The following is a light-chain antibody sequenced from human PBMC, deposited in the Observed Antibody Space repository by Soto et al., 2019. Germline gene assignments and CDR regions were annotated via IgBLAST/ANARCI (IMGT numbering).Light chain of an antibody. Sequence: EIVLTQSPATLSLSPGERATLSCRASQSVKTFLVWYQQRPGQAPRLLIYDASHRAAGIPARFSGSGSGTEFILTISSLQSEDFAVYYCQQYHKWPLTFGGGTKVDNK. V-gene: IGKV3-11*01. J-gene: IGKJ4*01. CDR1: QSVKTF. CDR2: DAS. CDR3: QQYHKWPLT.